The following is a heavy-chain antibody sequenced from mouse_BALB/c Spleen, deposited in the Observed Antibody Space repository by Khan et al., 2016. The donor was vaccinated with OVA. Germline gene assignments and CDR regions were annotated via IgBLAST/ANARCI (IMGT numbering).Heavy chain of an antibody. Sequence: QVQLQQPGAELVKPGASVKLSCKASGYTFTSYWMHWVKQRPGQGLEWIGEINPSNGRTNYNEKFKNKATLTVDKSSSTAYMQLSSLTSEDSAVYYCARFPYYRDDEGYYNMDYWGQGTSVTVSS. V-gene: IGHV1S81*02. CDR3: ARFPYYRDDEGYYNMDY. CDR1: GYTFTSYW. CDR2: INPSNGRT. D-gene: IGHD2-14*01. J-gene: IGHJ4*01.